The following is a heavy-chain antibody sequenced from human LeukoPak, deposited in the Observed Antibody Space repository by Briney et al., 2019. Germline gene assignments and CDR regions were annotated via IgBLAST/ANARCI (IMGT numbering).Heavy chain of an antibody. J-gene: IGHJ4*02. Sequence: ASVKVSCKASGYTFSNYYINWVRQAPGQGLEWMGWINPNSGGTNDAQKFQGRVTMTRDTSVSTVYMELTSLRSDDSAVYYCARAGAYSSGGSCLGDYWGQGTLVTVSS. CDR2: INPNSGGT. D-gene: IGHD2-15*01. CDR1: GYTFSNYY. CDR3: ARAGAYSSGGSCLGDY. V-gene: IGHV1-2*02.